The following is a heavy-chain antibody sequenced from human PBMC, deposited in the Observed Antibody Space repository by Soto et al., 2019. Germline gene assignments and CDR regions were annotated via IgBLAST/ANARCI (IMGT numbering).Heavy chain of an antibody. V-gene: IGHV4-39*01. J-gene: IGHJ4*02. CDR2: IYYSGST. Sequence: SETLSLTCTVSGGSISSSSYYWGWIRQPPGKGLEWIGSIYYSGSTYYNPSLKSRVTISVDTSKNQFSLKLSSVTAADTAVYYCASPVSGEITYWGQGTLVTVS. CDR3: ASPVSGEITY. D-gene: IGHD3-16*01. CDR1: GGSISSSSYY.